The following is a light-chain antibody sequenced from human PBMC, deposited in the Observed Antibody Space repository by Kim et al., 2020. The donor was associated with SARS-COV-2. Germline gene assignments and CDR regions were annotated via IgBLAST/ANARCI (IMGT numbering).Light chain of an antibody. V-gene: IGKV1-5*03. Sequence: DIQMTQSPSTLSASVGDRVTITCRASQSIRSWLAWYQQKPGKPPKLLIFKASTLESGVPSRFSGSGSGTDFTLTISSLQPDDFATYHCQQYDPYRTFGQGTKVDIK. CDR2: KAS. J-gene: IGKJ1*01. CDR3: QQYDPYRT. CDR1: QSIRSW.